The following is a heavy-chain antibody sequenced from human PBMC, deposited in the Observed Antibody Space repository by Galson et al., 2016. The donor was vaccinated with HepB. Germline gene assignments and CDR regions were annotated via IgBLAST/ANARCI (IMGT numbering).Heavy chain of an antibody. Sequence: SLRLSCAASGFAFSSHWMHWVRQDLGKGLVWVSRINSDGTISNYADSVKGRFTISRDNAKNTLYLQMNSLRAEDTAVYFCVRDHSVVTTTAYNWFDPWGRGTLVTFSS. D-gene: IGHD4-23*01. CDR1: GFAFSSHW. CDR3: VRDHSVVTTTAYNWFDP. V-gene: IGHV3-74*01. J-gene: IGHJ5*02. CDR2: INSDGTIS.